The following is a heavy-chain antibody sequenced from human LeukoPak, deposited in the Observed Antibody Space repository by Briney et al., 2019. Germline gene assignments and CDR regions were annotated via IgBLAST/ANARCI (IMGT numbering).Heavy chain of an antibody. V-gene: IGHV4-59*01. CDR2: IYYSGST. Sequence: SETLSLTCTVSGGSISSYYWSWIRQPPGKGLEWIGYIYYSGSTNYNPSLKSRVTISVDTSKNQFSLKLTSVTAADTAVYYCARTTEGGYTYGYFYYYYMDVWGKGTTVTVSS. CDR3: ARTTEGGYTYGYFYYYYMDV. D-gene: IGHD5-18*01. CDR1: GGSISSYY. J-gene: IGHJ6*03.